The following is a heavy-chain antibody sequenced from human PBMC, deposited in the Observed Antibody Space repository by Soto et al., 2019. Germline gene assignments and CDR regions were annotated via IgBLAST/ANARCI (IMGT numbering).Heavy chain of an antibody. V-gene: IGHV4-30-4*01. CDR1: GGSISSGDYY. D-gene: IGHD6-13*01. CDR3: AIEAAAGKYNWFDP. Sequence: PSETLSLTCTVSGGSISSGDYYWSWIRQPPGKGLEWIGYIYYSGSTYYNPSLKSRVTISVDTSKNQFSLKLSSVTAADTAVYYCAIEAAAGKYNWFDPWGQGTLVTVSS. J-gene: IGHJ5*02. CDR2: IYYSGST.